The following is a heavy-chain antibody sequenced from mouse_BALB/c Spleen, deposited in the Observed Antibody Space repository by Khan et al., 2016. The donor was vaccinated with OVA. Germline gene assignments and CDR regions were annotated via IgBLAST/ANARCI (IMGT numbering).Heavy chain of an antibody. D-gene: IGHD1-2*01. V-gene: IGHV1-77*01. J-gene: IGHJ3*01. CDR2: ISPGSGDT. Sequence: VQLQESGAELARPGASVKLSCKASGYTFTDYYINWVKQRTGQGLEWIGEISPGSGDTYYNEKFKGKATLTADKSSSTVYMQLSSLTAEASAVYFCARRNYFGYTFAYWGQGTLVTGSA. CDR3: ARRNYFGYTFAY. CDR1: GYTFTDYY.